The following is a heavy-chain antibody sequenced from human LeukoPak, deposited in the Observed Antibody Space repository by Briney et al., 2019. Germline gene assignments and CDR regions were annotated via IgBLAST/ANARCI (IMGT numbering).Heavy chain of an antibody. D-gene: IGHD2-2*02. Sequence: GASVKVSCKASGYTFTSYYMHWVRQAPGQGLEWMGIINPSGGSTSYAQKFQGRVTMTRDTSTSTVYMELSSLRSEDTAVYYCARDSLAINIARYSWFDPWGQGTLVTVSS. J-gene: IGHJ5*02. CDR1: GYTFTSYY. CDR3: ARDSLAINIARYSWFDP. CDR2: INPSGGST. V-gene: IGHV1-46*01.